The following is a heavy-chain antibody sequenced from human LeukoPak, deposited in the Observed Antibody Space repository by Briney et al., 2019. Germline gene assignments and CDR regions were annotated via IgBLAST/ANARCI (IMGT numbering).Heavy chain of an antibody. D-gene: IGHD2-8*01. CDR3: ARGKRAGPQLMDY. V-gene: IGHV4-59*01. CDR2: IYYSGST. J-gene: IGHJ4*02. CDR1: GGSISSYY. Sequence: SETLSLTCTVSGGSISSYYWSWIRQPPGKGLERIGYIYYSGSTNYNPSLKSRVTISVDTSKNQFSLKLSSVTAADTAVYYCARGKRAGPQLMDYWGQGTLVTVSS.